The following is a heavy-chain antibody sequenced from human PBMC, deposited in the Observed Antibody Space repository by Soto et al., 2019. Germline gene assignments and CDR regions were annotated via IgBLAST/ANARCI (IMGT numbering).Heavy chain of an antibody. CDR1: GYTFGIYD. CDR3: ARDGSPYSSSYFDY. Sequence: ASVKRACKASGYTFGIYDVSWVRQAPGQGIEWMGWIGAYNGETHYAQKYQGRVIMTRDTTTSTAYMELSRLRSDDTAVYYCARDGSPYSSSYFDYWCQGTLVTVSS. V-gene: IGHV1-18*01. J-gene: IGHJ4*02. D-gene: IGHD6-13*01. CDR2: IGAYNGET.